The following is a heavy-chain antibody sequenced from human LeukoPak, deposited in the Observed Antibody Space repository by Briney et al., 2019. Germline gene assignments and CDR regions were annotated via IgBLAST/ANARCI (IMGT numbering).Heavy chain of an antibody. D-gene: IGHD5-24*01. CDR2: INAGNGNT. V-gene: IGHV1-3*01. J-gene: IGHJ4*02. Sequence: KPGASVKVSCKASGYTFTSYAMHWVRQAPGQRLEWMGWINAGNGNTKYSQKFQGRVTITRDTSASTAYMELSSLRSDDTAVYFCARDTPGDGYNRGDYWGQGTLVTVSS. CDR1: GYTFTSYA. CDR3: ARDTPGDGYNRGDY.